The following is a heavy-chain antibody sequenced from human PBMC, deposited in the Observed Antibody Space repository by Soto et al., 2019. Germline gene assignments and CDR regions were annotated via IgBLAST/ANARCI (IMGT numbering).Heavy chain of an antibody. CDR3: ARGKGTHKY. Sequence: PSETLSLTCTVSGVTLTGYYWSWIRQTPGKTLEWIGCIYFNGTTNYNPSLKSRVTISPDMSKNQFSLKLSSVTAADTAVYHCARGKGTHKYWGRGTLVTVSS. CDR2: IYFNGTT. CDR1: GVTLTGYY. J-gene: IGHJ4*02. D-gene: IGHD3-10*01. V-gene: IGHV4-59*01.